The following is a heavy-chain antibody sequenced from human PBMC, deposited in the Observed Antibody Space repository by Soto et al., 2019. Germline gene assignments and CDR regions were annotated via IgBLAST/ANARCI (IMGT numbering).Heavy chain of an antibody. CDR2: ISAYNGNT. J-gene: IGHJ3*02. CDR1: GYTFTSYG. CDR3: AKAPYSSWSNYEVFDT. Sequence: ASVKVSCKASGYTFTSYGISWVRQAPGQGLEWMGWISAYNGNTNYAQKLQGRVTMTTDTSTSTAYMELRSLRSDDTAVYYCAKAPYSSWSNYEVFDTWGQGTMVTVSS. V-gene: IGHV1-18*01. D-gene: IGHD6-13*01.